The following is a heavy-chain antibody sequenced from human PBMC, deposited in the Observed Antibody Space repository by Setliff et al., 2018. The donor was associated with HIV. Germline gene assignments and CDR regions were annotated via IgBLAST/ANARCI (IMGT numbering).Heavy chain of an antibody. V-gene: IGHV4-31*11. CDR2: IYYSGTT. CDR1: GGSISSSNY. CDR3: ARVTWIQLWLGWFDP. Sequence: SETLSLTCAVSGGSISSSNYWSWIRQHPGKGLEWIGFIYYSGTTYYNPSLKSRVTISVDTSKNQFSLKLGSVTAADTAVYFCARVTWIQLWLGWFDPWGQGTLVTVSS. J-gene: IGHJ5*02. D-gene: IGHD5-18*01.